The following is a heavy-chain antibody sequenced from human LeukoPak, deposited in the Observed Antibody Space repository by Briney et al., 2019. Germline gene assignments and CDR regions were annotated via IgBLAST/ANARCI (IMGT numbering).Heavy chain of an antibody. CDR1: GFIFNNYA. CDR2: ISGSGGST. CDR3: ARRSASGWFYFDY. J-gene: IGHJ4*02. V-gene: IGHV3-23*01. D-gene: IGHD6-19*01. Sequence: GGSLRLSCATSGFIFNNYAMTWVRQVPGKGLEWVSAISGSGGSTYYADSVKGRFTISRDNSKNTLYLQMNSLRAEDTAIYYCARRSASGWFYFDYWGQGTLVTVSS.